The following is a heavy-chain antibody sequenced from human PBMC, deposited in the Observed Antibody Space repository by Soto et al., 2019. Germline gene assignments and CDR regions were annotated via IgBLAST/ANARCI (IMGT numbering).Heavy chain of an antibody. CDR2: IYHSGST. CDR1: GGSISSSNW. J-gene: IGHJ5*02. D-gene: IGHD6-13*01. Sequence: QVQLQESGPGLVKPSGTLSLTCAVSGGSISSSNWWSWVRQPPGKGLEWIGEIYHSGSTNYNPSLKSRVTLSVDKSKNQFSLKLSSVTAADTAVYYCARRQLVREGYNWFDPWGQGTLVTGSS. V-gene: IGHV4-4*02. CDR3: ARRQLVREGYNWFDP.